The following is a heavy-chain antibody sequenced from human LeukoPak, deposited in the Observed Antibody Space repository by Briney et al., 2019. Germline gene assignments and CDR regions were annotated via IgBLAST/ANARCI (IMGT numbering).Heavy chain of an antibody. V-gene: IGHV4-34*01. CDR2: INHSGST. CDR1: GGSFSGYY. J-gene: IGHJ4*02. CDR3: ARTNGYDRRAKY. Sequence: SETLSLTCAVYGGSFSGYYWSWIRQPPGKGLEWIGEINHSGSTNYNPSLKSRVTISVDTSKNQFSLKLSSVTAADTAVYYCARTNGYDRRAKYWGQGTLVTVSS. D-gene: IGHD3-3*01.